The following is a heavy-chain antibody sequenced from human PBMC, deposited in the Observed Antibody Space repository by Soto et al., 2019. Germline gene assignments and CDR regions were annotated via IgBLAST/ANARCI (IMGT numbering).Heavy chain of an antibody. CDR3: TTADYGDHLADFDY. CDR1: GFTFSNAW. V-gene: IGHV3-15*07. Sequence: EVVLVESGGGLVKPGGSLRLSCAASGFTFSNAWMNWVRQAPGKGLEWVGRIKSKTDGGTTDYAAPVKGRFTISRDDSKNTLYLQMNSLKTEDTAVYYCTTADYGDHLADFDYWGQGTLVTVSS. CDR2: IKSKTDGGTT. J-gene: IGHJ4*02. D-gene: IGHD4-17*01.